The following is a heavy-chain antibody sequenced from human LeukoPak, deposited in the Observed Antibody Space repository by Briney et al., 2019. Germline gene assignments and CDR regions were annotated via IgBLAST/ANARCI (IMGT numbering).Heavy chain of an antibody. Sequence: PSGTLSLTCTVSGDSINSLDLWSWVRQPPGKGLEWIGEMYLSGTTHSNPSVKSRVTISIDKSKNQFFLNLSSVTAADSAVYYCAGLVGRYSSGLYYYYFDYWGQGTLVTVSS. CDR2: MYLSGTT. CDR3: AGLVGRYSSGLYYYYFDY. J-gene: IGHJ4*02. CDR1: GDSINSLDL. D-gene: IGHD3-22*01. V-gene: IGHV4-4*02.